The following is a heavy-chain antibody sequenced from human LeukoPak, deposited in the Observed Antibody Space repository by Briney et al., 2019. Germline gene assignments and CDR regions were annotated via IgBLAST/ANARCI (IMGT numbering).Heavy chain of an antibody. CDR2: MFSSGST. D-gene: IGHD3-16*01. CDR3: ARDPYRLYFDY. Sequence: SETLSLTCTVSGGSIMSSDYSWGWIRQSPGKGLEWIGNMFSSGSTYYNPSLKSRVTISGDTSKNHFSLRLNSATAADTAVYYCARDPYRLYFDYWGQGTLVTVSP. V-gene: IGHV4-39*07. J-gene: IGHJ4*02. CDR1: GGSIMSSDYS.